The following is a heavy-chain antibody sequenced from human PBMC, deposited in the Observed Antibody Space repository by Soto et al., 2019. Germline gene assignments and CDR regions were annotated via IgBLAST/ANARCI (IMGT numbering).Heavy chain of an antibody. CDR2: INHSGST. D-gene: IGHD2-2*01. Sequence: SETLSLTCAVYGGSFSGYYWSWIRQPPGKGLEWIGEINHSGSTNYNPSLKSRVTISVDTSKNQFSLKLSSVTAADTAVYYCASRRRRDQIYYYYGMDVWGQGTTVTVS. CDR3: ASRRRRDQIYYYYGMDV. CDR1: GGSFSGYY. V-gene: IGHV4-34*01. J-gene: IGHJ6*02.